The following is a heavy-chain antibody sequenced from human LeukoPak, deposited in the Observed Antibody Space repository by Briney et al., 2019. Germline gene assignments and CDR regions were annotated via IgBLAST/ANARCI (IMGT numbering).Heavy chain of an antibody. D-gene: IGHD1-14*01. CDR2: ISADRNVI. CDR1: GFTFNIYE. J-gene: IGHJ4*02. V-gene: IGHV3-48*03. Sequence: GGSLRLSCAASGFTFNIYEMNWVRQAPGKGLEWITYISADRNVIYYTDSVKGRFIISRDNANNSLYLQMNSLRAEDTAVYYCAGSRYPEPQDLDYCGQGTVVSVSS. CDR3: AGSRYPEPQDLDY.